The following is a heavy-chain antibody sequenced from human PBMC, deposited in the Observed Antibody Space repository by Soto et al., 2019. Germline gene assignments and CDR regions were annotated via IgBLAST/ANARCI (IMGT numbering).Heavy chain of an antibody. CDR2: ISWNSGSI. CDR1: GFTFDDYA. Sequence: PGGSLRLSCAASGFTFDDYAMHWVRQAPGKGLEWVSGISWNSGSIGYADSVKGRFTISRDNAKNSLYLQMNSLRAEGTALYYCAKRGVFGVVIMGQNYYYGMDVWGQGTTVTVSS. CDR3: AKRGVFGVVIMGQNYYYGMDV. J-gene: IGHJ6*02. D-gene: IGHD3-3*01. V-gene: IGHV3-9*01.